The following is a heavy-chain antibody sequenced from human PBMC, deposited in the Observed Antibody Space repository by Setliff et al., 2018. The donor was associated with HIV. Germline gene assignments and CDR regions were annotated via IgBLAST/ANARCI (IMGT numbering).Heavy chain of an antibody. CDR3: FLFYDDRSGFYWD. CDR1: GGSFSGYY. V-gene: IGHV4-34*01. D-gene: IGHD3-22*01. CDR2: INHGGST. J-gene: IGHJ4*02. Sequence: SETLSLTCAVYGGSFSGYYWNWIRQPPGKGLEWIGDINHGGSTNYSPSLKSRVTFSVDTSKNQFSLKLKSVTAADTAVYYCFLFYDDRSGFYWDWGQGTPVTVSS.